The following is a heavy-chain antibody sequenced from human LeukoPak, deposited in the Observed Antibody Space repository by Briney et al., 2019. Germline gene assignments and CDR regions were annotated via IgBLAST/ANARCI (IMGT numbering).Heavy chain of an antibody. Sequence: PSETLSLTCTVSGGSISSGSYYWSWIRQPAGKGLEWIGRIYTSGSTNYNPSLKSRVTISVDTSKNQFSLKLSSVTAADTAVYYCARELDDDYYFDYWGQGTLVTVSS. CDR2: IYTSGST. V-gene: IGHV4-61*02. J-gene: IGHJ4*02. CDR1: GGSISSGSYY. CDR3: ARELDDDYYFDY. D-gene: IGHD1-1*01.